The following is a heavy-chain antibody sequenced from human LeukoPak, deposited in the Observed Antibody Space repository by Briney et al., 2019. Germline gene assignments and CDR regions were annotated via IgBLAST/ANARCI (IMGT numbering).Heavy chain of an antibody. D-gene: IGHD6-13*01. CDR2: ISYDGSNR. V-gene: IGHV3-30*04. CDR1: GFTFSIYA. Sequence: GGSLRLSCAASGFTFSIYAMHWVRQAPGKGLEWVAFISYDGSNRYYADSVRGRSTLSRDNSKNILYLQMSSLRAEDTAVYYCARDRMIIAAADYYFDYWGQGILVTVSS. CDR3: ARDRMIIAAADYYFDY. J-gene: IGHJ4*02.